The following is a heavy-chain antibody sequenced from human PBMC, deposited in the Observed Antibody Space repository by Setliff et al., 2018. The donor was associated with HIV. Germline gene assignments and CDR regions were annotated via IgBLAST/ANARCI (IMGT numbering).Heavy chain of an antibody. J-gene: IGHJ4*02. CDR1: GYNFVNYW. D-gene: IGHD6-19*01. CDR2: VYPGDSDV. Sequence: LGESLKISCKASGYNFVNYWIGWVRLMPGKGLEWMGIVYPGDSDVRYSPSFQGHVSISVDKSITTAYLQWSSLQASDTAIYYCARHPVAGTPYYIGWYHGLDYWGQGTLVTVSS. V-gene: IGHV5-51*01. CDR3: ARHPVAGTPYYIGWYHGLDY.